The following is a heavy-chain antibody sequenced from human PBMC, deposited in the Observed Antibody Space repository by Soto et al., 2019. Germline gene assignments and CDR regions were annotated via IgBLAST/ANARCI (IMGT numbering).Heavy chain of an antibody. D-gene: IGHD6-19*01. CDR1: GFTFSSYG. Sequence: GGSLRLSCAASGFTFSSYGMHWVRQAPGKGLEWVAVISYDGSNKYYADSVKGRFTISRDNSKNTLYLQMNSLRAEDTAVYYCAKDLYSSGWYPYYYYGMDVWGQGTTVTVSS. CDR3: AKDLYSSGWYPYYYYGMDV. J-gene: IGHJ6*02. V-gene: IGHV3-30*18. CDR2: ISYDGSNK.